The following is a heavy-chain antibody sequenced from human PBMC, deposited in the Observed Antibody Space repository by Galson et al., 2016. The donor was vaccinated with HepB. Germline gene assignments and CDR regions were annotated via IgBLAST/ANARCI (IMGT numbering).Heavy chain of an antibody. CDR3: ATLLPRRYDSSGRRDLDL. Sequence: SLRLSCAAVEFAFSSYAMTWVRQAPGKGLEWVSTITTGGDSTYHADSVRGRFTISRENSRNTLYLQMISLRAEDTAVYFCATLLPRRYDSSGRRDLDLWGQGTLVTVSS. CDR2: ITTGGDST. CDR1: EFAFSSYA. V-gene: IGHV3-23*01. D-gene: IGHD3-22*01. J-gene: IGHJ5*02.